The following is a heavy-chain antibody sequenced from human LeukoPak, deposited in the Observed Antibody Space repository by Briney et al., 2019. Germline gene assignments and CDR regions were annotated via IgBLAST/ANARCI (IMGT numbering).Heavy chain of an antibody. J-gene: IGHJ6*02. V-gene: IGHV3-66*01. CDR2: IYTTGRT. Sequence: GGSLRLSCAASGFTVSSNYMSWVRQAPGKGLEWVSFIYTTGRTYYADSVKGRFTVSRDDSKNTVFLQMNSLRAEDTAVYYCARDPPMTTDYALDVWGQGTTVTVSS. CDR1: GFTVSSNY. CDR3: ARDPPMTTDYALDV. D-gene: IGHD4-11*01.